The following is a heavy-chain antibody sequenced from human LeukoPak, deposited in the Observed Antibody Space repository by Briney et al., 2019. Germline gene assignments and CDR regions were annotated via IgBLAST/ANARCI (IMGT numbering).Heavy chain of an antibody. CDR3: ARDSSGSGSYPTLDY. V-gene: IGHV3-30-3*01. D-gene: IGHD3-10*01. Sequence: GGSLRLSCAASGFTFSSYAMHWVRQAPGKGLEWVAVISYDGSNEYYADSVKGRFTISRDNSKNTLYLQMNSLRAEDTAVYYCARDSSGSGSYPTLDYWGQGTLVTVSS. CDR1: GFTFSSYA. CDR2: ISYDGSNE. J-gene: IGHJ4*02.